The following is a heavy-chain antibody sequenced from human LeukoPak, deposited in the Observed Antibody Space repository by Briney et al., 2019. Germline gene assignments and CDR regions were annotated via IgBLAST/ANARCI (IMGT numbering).Heavy chain of an antibody. CDR1: GGSISSYY. CDR2: IYYNGST. Sequence: PSETLSLTCTVSGGSISSYYWSWIRQPPGKGLEWIGYIYYNGSTNYNPSLKSRVTISVDTSKNQFSLKLSSVAAADTAVYYCARGWSSSHVDYWGQGTLVTVSS. D-gene: IGHD6-13*01. CDR3: ARGWSSSHVDY. V-gene: IGHV4-59*01. J-gene: IGHJ4*02.